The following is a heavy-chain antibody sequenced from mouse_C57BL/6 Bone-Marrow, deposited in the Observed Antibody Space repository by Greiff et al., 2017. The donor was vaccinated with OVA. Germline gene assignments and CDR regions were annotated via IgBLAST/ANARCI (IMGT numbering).Heavy chain of an antibody. D-gene: IGHD1-1*01. J-gene: IGHJ4*01. CDR1: GYTFTSYW. CDR2: IYPGSGST. Sequence: QVHVKQPGAELVKPGASVKMSCKASGYTFTSYWITWVKQRPGQGLEWIGDIYPGSGSTNYNEKFKSKATLPVDTSSSTAYMQLSSLTSEDSAVYYCARFIETAMDYWGQGTSVTVSS. CDR3: ARFIETAMDY. V-gene: IGHV1-55*01.